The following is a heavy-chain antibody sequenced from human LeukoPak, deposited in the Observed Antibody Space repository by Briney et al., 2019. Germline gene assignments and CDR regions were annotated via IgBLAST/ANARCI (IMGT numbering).Heavy chain of an antibody. CDR3: VRGTMIVGP. CDR1: GFTFDNFG. CDR2: INSNGGRT. D-gene: IGHD3-22*01. J-gene: IGHJ5*02. V-gene: IGHV3-20*04. Sequence: GGSLRLSCAASGFTFDNFGMTWVRQAPGKGLEWVSSINSNGGRTTYGDSVKGRFTISRDDANDSLYLLMHSLRAVDTAFYYCVRGTMIVGPWGQGTLVTVSS.